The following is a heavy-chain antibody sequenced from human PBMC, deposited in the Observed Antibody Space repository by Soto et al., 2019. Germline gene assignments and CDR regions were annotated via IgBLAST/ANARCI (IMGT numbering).Heavy chain of an antibody. J-gene: IGHJ5*02. V-gene: IGHV4-59*08. CDR3: ARAKAPLYSSSWYWFDP. D-gene: IGHD6-13*01. CDR1: SSSIISYY. CDR2: IYYSGST. Sequence: SGTLSLTCSVDSSSIISYYWGWIWQSTGKGLECIGYIYYSGSTNYNPSLKSRVTISVDTSKNQFSLKLSSVTAADTAVYYCARAKAPLYSSSWYWFDPWGQGTLVTVS.